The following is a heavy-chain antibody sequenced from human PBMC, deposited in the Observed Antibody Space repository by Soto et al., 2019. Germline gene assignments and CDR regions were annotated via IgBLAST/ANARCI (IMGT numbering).Heavy chain of an antibody. CDR2: RYYRSKWYN. Sequence: QTLSLTCSISGDSVSSNSAAWNWIRQSPSIGLGCLGRRYYRSKWYNDYAVSVKSRITINPDTSKNQFSLQLNYVTPEDTAVYYCARDHDDGSSGWYCAYYFDXWGQGTRVTVSX. V-gene: IGHV6-1*01. D-gene: IGHD6-19*01. CDR3: ARDHDDGSSGWYCAYYFDX. J-gene: IGHJ4*02. CDR1: GDSVSSNSAA.